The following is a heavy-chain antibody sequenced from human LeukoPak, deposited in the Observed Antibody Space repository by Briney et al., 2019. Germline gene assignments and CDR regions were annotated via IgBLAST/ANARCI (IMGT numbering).Heavy chain of an antibody. CDR2: INHSGRT. Sequence: PSETLSLTCAVYGGSFCGYYWSWIPQPPGKGLEWIGEINHSGRTNQNTSLKSRVTISVDTSKNQFSLKLSSVTAADTAVYYCARGYSGSLQRYYFGYCGQGTLVTVSS. CDR1: GGSFCGYY. CDR3: ARGYSGSLQRYYFGY. D-gene: IGHD1-26*01. V-gene: IGHV4-34*01. J-gene: IGHJ4*02.